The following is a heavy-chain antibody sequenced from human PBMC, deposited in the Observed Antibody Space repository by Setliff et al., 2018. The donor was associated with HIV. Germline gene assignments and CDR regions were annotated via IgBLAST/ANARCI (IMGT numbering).Heavy chain of an antibody. V-gene: IGHV1-69*10. CDR2: IISILDIT. J-gene: IGHJ3*01. CDR1: GGTSSTHA. Sequence: SVKVSCKASGGTSSTHAINWVRQAPGQGLEWMGQIISILDITSYTQKLQGRASITADKSTSTFYMELSDLTSADTAVYYCAGPRGDEAFDVWGQGTKVTVSS. CDR3: AGPRGDEAFDV. D-gene: IGHD3-10*01.